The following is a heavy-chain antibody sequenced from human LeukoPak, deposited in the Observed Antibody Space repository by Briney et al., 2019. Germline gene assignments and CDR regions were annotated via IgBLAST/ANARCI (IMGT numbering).Heavy chain of an antibody. Sequence: GASVKVSCKASGYTFTSYGISWVRQAPGQGLEWMGWISTSNGNTNYAQNLQGRVTVTTDTSTSTAYMELRSLRSDDTAVYYCARDSRPDRVVVTPRIFDIWGQGTMVTVSS. J-gene: IGHJ3*02. CDR1: GYTFTSYG. CDR2: ISTSNGNT. CDR3: ARDSRPDRVVVTPRIFDI. V-gene: IGHV1-18*01. D-gene: IGHD3-22*01.